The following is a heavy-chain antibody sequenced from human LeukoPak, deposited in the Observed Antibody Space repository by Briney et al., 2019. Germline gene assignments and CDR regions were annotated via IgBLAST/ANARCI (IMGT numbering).Heavy chain of an antibody. V-gene: IGHV4-38-2*02. CDR3: ARGYSYAMTYDY. J-gene: IGHJ4*02. CDR1: GYSISSGYY. Sequence: PSETLSLTCTVSGYSISSGYYWGWIRQPPGKGLEWIGSIYHSGSTYYNPSLKSRVTISVDTSKNQFSLKLSSVTAADTAVYYCARGYSYAMTYDYWGQGTLVTVPS. CDR2: IYHSGST. D-gene: IGHD5-18*01.